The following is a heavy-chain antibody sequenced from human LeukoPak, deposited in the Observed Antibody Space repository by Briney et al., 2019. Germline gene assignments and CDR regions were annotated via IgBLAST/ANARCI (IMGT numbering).Heavy chain of an antibody. CDR2: IYPRDSDT. CDR1: GYSFTSHW. Sequence: GESLKISCKGSGYSFTSHWIGWVRQMPGKGLEWMGIIYPRDSDTRYSPSFQGQVTISADKSISTAYLQWSSLKASDTAMYYCARPPTTVSYYFDYWGQGTLVTVSS. V-gene: IGHV5-51*01. D-gene: IGHD4-17*01. CDR3: ARPPTTVSYYFDY. J-gene: IGHJ4*02.